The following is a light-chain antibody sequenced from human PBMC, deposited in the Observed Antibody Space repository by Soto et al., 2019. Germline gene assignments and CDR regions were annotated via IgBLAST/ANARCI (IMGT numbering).Light chain of an antibody. CDR2: DVS. V-gene: IGLV2-14*01. CDR1: SSDGGGYNY. Sequence: QSALTQPASVSVSPGQSITISCTGTSSDGGGYNYVSWYQQHPGKAPKLMIYDVSNRPSGVSNRFSGSKSGNTASLTISGLQAEDEADYYCSSYTTSGSLVFGGGTKLTVL. J-gene: IGLJ2*01. CDR3: SSYTTSGSLV.